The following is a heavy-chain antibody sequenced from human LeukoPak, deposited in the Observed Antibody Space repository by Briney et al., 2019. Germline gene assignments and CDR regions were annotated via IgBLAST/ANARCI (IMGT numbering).Heavy chain of an antibody. CDR2: ISVTGGST. D-gene: IGHD2-2*01. J-gene: IGHJ4*02. Sequence: VGCPSPSCAASVFTSSSYAMGAVRQSPGERVGWVSAISVTGGSTYYADSVKGRFTISRDNSKNTLYLQMNSLRAEDTAVYYCAKPGYCSSTSCYGIYFDYWGQGTLVTVSS. CDR3: AKPGYCSSTSCYGIYFDY. V-gene: IGHV3-23*01. CDR1: VFTSSSYA.